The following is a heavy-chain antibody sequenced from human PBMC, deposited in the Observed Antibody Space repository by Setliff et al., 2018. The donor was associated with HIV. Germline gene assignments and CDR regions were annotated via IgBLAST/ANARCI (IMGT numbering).Heavy chain of an antibody. V-gene: IGHV4-38-2*01. CDR2: IYHSGST. D-gene: IGHD2-21*01. CDR3: ARRRETIVVVIGIPNWYFDL. CDR1: GYSISSGYY. Sequence: PSETLSLTCAVSGYSISSGYYWGWIRQPPGKGLEWIGTIYHSGSTYYNPSLKSRVTLSVDTSKNQFSLRLSSVTAADSAVYYCARRRETIVVVIGIPNWYFDLWGRGTLVTVSS. J-gene: IGHJ2*01.